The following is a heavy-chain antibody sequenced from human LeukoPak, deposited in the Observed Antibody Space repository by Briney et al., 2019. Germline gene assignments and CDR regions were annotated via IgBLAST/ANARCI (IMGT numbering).Heavy chain of an antibody. CDR2: ISWNSGSI. V-gene: IGHV3-9*01. J-gene: IGHJ4*02. CDR3: AKDISSSSNY. D-gene: IGHD6-13*01. CDR1: GFTFDDYA. Sequence: GGSLRLSCAASGFTFDDYAMHWVRRAPGKGLEWVSGISWNSGSIGYADSVKGRFTISRDNAKNSLYLQMNSLRAEDTALYYCAKDISSSSNYRGQGTLVTVSS.